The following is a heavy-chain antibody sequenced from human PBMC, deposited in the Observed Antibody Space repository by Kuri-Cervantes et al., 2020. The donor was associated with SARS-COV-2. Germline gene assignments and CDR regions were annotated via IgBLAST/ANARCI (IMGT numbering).Heavy chain of an antibody. V-gene: IGHV5-51*01. CDR2: IYPGDSDT. J-gene: IGHJ3*02. Sequence: GGSLRLSCEISGYMFTNYWIGWVRQMPRKGLEWMGIIYPGDSDTRYSPSFQGQVTISADKSISTAYLQWSSLKASDTAMYYCARPLYYYDSSGYPGSVVAFDIWGQGTMVTVSS. CDR3: ARPLYYYDSSGYPGSVVAFDI. D-gene: IGHD3-22*01. CDR1: GYMFTNYW.